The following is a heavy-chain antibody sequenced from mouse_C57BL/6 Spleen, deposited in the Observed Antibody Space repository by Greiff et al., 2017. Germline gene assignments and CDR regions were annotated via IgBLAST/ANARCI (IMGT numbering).Heavy chain of an antibody. V-gene: IGHV5-16*01. J-gene: IGHJ4*01. CDR3: ARYYGNFYAMDY. D-gene: IGHD2-1*01. Sequence: EVKLVESEGGLVQPGRSLKLSCTASGFTFSDYYMAWVRQVPEKGLEWVANINYDGSSTYYLDSLKSRFIISRDNAKNILYLQMSSLKYEDTATYYCARYYGNFYAMDYWGQGTSVTVSS. CDR1: GFTFSDYY. CDR2: INYDGSST.